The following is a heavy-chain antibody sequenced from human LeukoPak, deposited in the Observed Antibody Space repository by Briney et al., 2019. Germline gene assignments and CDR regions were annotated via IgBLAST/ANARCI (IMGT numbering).Heavy chain of an antibody. D-gene: IGHD5-12*01. CDR1: GFTFRNYA. V-gene: IGHV3-30*04. J-gene: IGHJ4*02. CDR3: ARGSGYDSSYFDY. Sequence: VGSLRLSCAASGFTFRNYAIHWVRQAPGKGLEWVAVISFDGSNKYYPDSVKGRFTFSRDNSKNTLYLQMNSLTTEDTAVYYCARGSGYDSSYFDYWGQGTLVTVSS. CDR2: ISFDGSNK.